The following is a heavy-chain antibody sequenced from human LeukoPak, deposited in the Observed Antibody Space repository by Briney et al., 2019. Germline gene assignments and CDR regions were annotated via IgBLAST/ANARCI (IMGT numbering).Heavy chain of an antibody. CDR2: IYHSGST. D-gene: IGHD1-7*01. J-gene: IGHJ4*02. V-gene: IGHV4-38-2*02. CDR3: ARKKITGTTAMGFDY. CDR1: GYSISSGYY. Sequence: PSETLSLTCTVSGYSISSGYYWGWVRQPPGKGLEWIGSIYHSGSTYYNPSLKSRVTISVDTSKFQFSLKLRSVTAADTAVYYCARKKITGTTAMGFDYWGQGTLVTVSS.